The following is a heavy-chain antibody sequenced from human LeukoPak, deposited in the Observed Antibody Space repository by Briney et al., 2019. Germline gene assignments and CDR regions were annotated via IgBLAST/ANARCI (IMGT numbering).Heavy chain of an antibody. CDR2: IYYSGST. V-gene: IGHV4-59*06. Sequence: SETLSLTCTVSGGSISSYYWSWIRQPPGKGLEWIGYIYYSGSTYYNPSLKSRVTISVDTSKNQFSLKLSSVTAADTAVYYCALKGDSGYDLGEFDYWGQGTLVTVSS. J-gene: IGHJ4*02. CDR3: ALKGDSGYDLGEFDY. D-gene: IGHD5-12*01. CDR1: GGSISSYY.